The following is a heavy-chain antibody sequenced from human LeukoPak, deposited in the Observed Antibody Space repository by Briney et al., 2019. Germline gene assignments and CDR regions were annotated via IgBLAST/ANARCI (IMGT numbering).Heavy chain of an antibody. CDR1: GFTFSSYA. J-gene: IGHJ4*02. Sequence: PGGSLRLSCSASGFTFSSYAMHWVRQAPGKGLEWISNIRTTAEGAKYAYYADSVKGRVTISRDDGKNTLYLHTNSLRDDDTAVYYCATDQRYAFDYWGQGILVTVSS. CDR3: ATDQRYAFDY. D-gene: IGHD3-9*01. CDR2: IRTTAEGAKYA. V-gene: IGHV3-48*02.